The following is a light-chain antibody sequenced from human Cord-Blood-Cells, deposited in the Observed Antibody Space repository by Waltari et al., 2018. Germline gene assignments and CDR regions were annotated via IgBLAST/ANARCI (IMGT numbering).Light chain of an antibody. CDR1: SSDVGGYNY. CDR3: SSYTSSSTLVV. Sequence: QSALTQPASVSGSPGQSITISCTGTSSDVGGYNYVSWCQQHPGKAPKLMIYGVSSRPSGVSKRFSGSKFGNTASLTISGLQAEDEADYYCSSYTSSSTLVVFGGGTKRSVL. V-gene: IGLV2-14*01. J-gene: IGLJ2*01. CDR2: GVS.